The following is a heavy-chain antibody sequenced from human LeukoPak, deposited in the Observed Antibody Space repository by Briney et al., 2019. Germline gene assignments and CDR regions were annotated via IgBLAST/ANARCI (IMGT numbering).Heavy chain of an antibody. J-gene: IGHJ4*02. CDR1: GFTFSQYE. CDR3: ATRGYFDY. CDR2: ISSSGSTI. Sequence: GGSLRLSCAASGFTFSQYEMNWVRQAPGKGLEWISYISSSGSTIYYADSVKGRFTISRDNAKNSVCLQMNSLRAEDTAVYYCATRGYFDYWGQGTLVTVSS. V-gene: IGHV3-48*03. D-gene: IGHD3-10*01.